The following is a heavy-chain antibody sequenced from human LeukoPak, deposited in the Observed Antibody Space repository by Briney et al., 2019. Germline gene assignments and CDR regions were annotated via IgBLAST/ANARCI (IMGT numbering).Heavy chain of an antibody. J-gene: IGHJ4*02. D-gene: IGHD3-10*01. CDR1: GFTFDDYA. Sequence: GGSLRLSCAASGFTFDDYAMHWVRQSPGKGLEWVSGSSWYSGSIGYADSVRGRFTISRDNAKKSLYLQMNSLRAEDTALYYYAKDMSYYYGSGSYYIDYWGQGTLATVSS. CDR2: SSWYSGSI. V-gene: IGHV3-9*01. CDR3: AKDMSYYYGSGSYYIDY.